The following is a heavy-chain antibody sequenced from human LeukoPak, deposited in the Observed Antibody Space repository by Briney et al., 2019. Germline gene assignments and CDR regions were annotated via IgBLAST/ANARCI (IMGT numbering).Heavy chain of an antibody. D-gene: IGHD4-17*01. CDR3: ARDGGHYYGDYADAFDI. J-gene: IGHJ3*02. Sequence: RASVKVSCMASGYTFTSYGISWVRQAPGQGLEWMGWISAYNGNTNYAQKLQGRVTMTTDTSTSTAYMELRSLRSDDTAVYYCARDGGHYYGDYADAFDIWGQGTMVTVSS. CDR1: GYTFTSYG. V-gene: IGHV1-18*01. CDR2: ISAYNGNT.